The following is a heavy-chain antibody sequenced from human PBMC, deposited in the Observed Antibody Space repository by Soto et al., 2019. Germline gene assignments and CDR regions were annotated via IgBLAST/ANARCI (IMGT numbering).Heavy chain of an antibody. J-gene: IGHJ6*02. Sequence: GGSLRLSCADSGFTFSSYWMSWVRQAPGKGLEWVANVKYDGSQTYYVGSVKGRFTISRDNAKNSLYLQMNSLRAEDTAVYYCTRDFQGPLDYGMDVWGQGTTVTVSS. V-gene: IGHV3-7*01. CDR2: VKYDGSQT. CDR3: TRDFQGPLDYGMDV. CDR1: GFTFSSYW. D-gene: IGHD1-1*01.